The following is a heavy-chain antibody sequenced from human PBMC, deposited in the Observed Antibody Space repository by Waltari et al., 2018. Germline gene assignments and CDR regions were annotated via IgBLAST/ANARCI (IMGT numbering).Heavy chain of an antibody. CDR1: GFTVSSNY. J-gene: IGHJ5*02. CDR2: IYSGGST. CDR3: ARDLTYYGSGSYGWFDP. D-gene: IGHD3-10*01. Sequence: EVQLVESGGGLIQPGGSLRLSCAASGFTVSSNYMSWVRQAPGKGLEWVSVIYSGGSTYYADSVKGRFTIPRDNSKNTLYLQMNSLRAEDTAVYYCARDLTYYGSGSYGWFDPWGQGTLVTVSS. V-gene: IGHV3-53*01.